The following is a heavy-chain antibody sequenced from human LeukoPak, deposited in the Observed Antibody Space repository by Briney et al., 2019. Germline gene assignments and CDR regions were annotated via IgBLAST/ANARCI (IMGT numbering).Heavy chain of an antibody. J-gene: IGHJ4*02. CDR2: ISGSGSSS. V-gene: IGHV3-48*01. CDR1: GFTFSSYG. Sequence: GGSLRLSCAASGFTFSSYGISWVRQAPGKGLEWVSYISGSGSSSYHADSVKGRFSISRDNSKNSLYLQMNSLRAEDTAMYFCASGYRSGPICCWGQGTLVTVSP. D-gene: IGHD3-16*02. CDR3: ASGYRSGPICC.